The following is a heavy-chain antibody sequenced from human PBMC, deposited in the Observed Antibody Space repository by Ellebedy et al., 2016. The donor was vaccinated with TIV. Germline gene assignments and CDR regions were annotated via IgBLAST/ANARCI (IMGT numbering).Heavy chain of an antibody. CDR3: AGGGTGIAVAE. Sequence: AASVKVSCKASGCTFSSYAISWVRQAPGQGLEWMGRIIPILGIANYAQKFQGRVTITADKSTSTGYMELISLRSEDTAVYYCAGGGTGIAVAEWGQGTLVTVSS. V-gene: IGHV1-69*04. CDR1: GCTFSSYA. J-gene: IGHJ4*02. CDR2: IIPILGIA. D-gene: IGHD6-19*01.